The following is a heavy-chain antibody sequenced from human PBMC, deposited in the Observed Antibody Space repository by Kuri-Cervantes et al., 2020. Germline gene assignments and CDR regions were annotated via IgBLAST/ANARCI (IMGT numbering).Heavy chain of an antibody. J-gene: IGHJ6*03. CDR1: VFTSTNSW. CDR3: ARRESGYDFWSGYTNYYYYMDV. Sequence: GGSLRLSCAASVFTSTNSWMTWVRQAPGKGLEWVANIKHDGSEKYYLDSVKGRFTISRDNAKNSLYLQMNSLRAEDTAVYYCARRESGYDFWSGYTNYYYYMDVWGKGTTVTVSS. CDR2: IKHDGSEK. D-gene: IGHD3-3*01. V-gene: IGHV3-7*01.